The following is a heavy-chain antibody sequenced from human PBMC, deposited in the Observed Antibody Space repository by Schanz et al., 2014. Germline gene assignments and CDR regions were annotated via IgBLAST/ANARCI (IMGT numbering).Heavy chain of an antibody. CDR3: ARIGGSVFDY. Sequence: EVHLVESGGGLVQPGGSLRLSCAASGFTFRGYAMTWVRQAPGKGLEWVSFVHPGGSTYYPDSVKGRFTISRDSSKNSLYLQMNSLRAEDTAVYYCARIGGSVFDYWAQGTLVTVSS. V-gene: IGHV3-23*03. D-gene: IGHD3-10*01. CDR2: FVHPGGST. J-gene: IGHJ4*02. CDR1: GFTFRGYA.